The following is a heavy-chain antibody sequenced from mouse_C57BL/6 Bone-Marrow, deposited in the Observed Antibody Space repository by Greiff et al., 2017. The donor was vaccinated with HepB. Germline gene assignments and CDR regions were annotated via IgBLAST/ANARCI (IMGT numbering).Heavy chain of an antibody. J-gene: IGHJ2*01. D-gene: IGHD1-1*01. Sequence: VQLKESGGGLVKPGGSLKLSCAASGFTFSSYAMSWVRQTPEKRLEWVATISDGGSYTYYPDNVKGRFTISRDNAKNNLYLQMSHLKSEDTAMYYCARGGGYSYGSSYVGYWGQGTTLTVSS. CDR3: ARGGGYSYGSSYVGY. CDR2: ISDGGSYT. CDR1: GFTFSSYA. V-gene: IGHV5-4*01.